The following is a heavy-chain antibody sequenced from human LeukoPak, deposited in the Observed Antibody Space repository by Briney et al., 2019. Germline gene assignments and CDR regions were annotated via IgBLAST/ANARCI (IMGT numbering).Heavy chain of an antibody. Sequence: GASVKVSCKASGYTFTSYRISWVRQAPGQGLEWMGWISANNGNTNYAQKLQGRVTMTTDTSTSTAYMELRSLRSDDTAVYYCAREFIAAAGNNWFDSWGQGTLVTVSS. CDR3: AREFIAAAGNNWFDS. D-gene: IGHD6-13*01. J-gene: IGHJ5*01. V-gene: IGHV1-18*01. CDR1: GYTFTSYR. CDR2: ISANNGNT.